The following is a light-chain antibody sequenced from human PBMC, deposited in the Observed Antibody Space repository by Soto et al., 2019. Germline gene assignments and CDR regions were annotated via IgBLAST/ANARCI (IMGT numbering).Light chain of an antibody. CDR1: QSVSSH. J-gene: IGKJ5*01. Sequence: EIVLTQSPATLSLSPGEGATVSCRASQSVSSHLAWYQQKRSQAPRLLIYDASSRASGIPARFSGSGSGTDFTLTISCLNAEDGALYYCQQGGNWALTFGQGTRLEIK. CDR2: DAS. CDR3: QQGGNWALT. V-gene: IGKV3-11*01.